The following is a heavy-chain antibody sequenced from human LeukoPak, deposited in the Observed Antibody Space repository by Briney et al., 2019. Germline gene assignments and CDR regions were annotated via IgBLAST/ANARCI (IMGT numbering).Heavy chain of an antibody. Sequence: PGGSLRLSCAASGFNFRTYSMNWVRQAPGKGLEWVSYISSGSGTIYYAHSLKGRFTISRDNAKNSLYLQMNSLRDEDTAVYYCARGGLEWLSYWGQGTLFTVSS. CDR2: ISSGSGTI. V-gene: IGHV3-48*02. D-gene: IGHD6-19*01. CDR1: GFNFRTYS. J-gene: IGHJ4*02. CDR3: ARGGLEWLSY.